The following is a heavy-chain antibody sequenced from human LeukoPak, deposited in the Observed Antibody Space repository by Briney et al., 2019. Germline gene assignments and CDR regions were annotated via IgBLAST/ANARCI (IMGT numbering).Heavy chain of an antibody. CDR1: GFTFSSYW. CDR3: ARGHLWFGESALGY. D-gene: IGHD3-10*01. J-gene: IGHJ4*02. V-gene: IGHV3-7*03. Sequence: GGSLRLSCAASGFTFSSYWMSWVRQAPGKGLEWVANIKQDGSEKYYVDSVKGRFTISRDNAKNSLYLQMNSLRADDTAVYYCARGHLWFGESALGYWGQGTLVTVSS. CDR2: IKQDGSEK.